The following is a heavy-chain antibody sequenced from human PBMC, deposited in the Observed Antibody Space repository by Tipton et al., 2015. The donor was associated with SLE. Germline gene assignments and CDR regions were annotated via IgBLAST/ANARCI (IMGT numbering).Heavy chain of an antibody. J-gene: IGHJ4*02. CDR2: INHSGST. CDR1: GGSFSGYY. V-gene: IGHV4-34*01. D-gene: IGHD3-10*01. Sequence: LRLSCAVYGGSFSGYYLSWIRQPPGKGLEWIGEINHSGSTNYNPSLKSRVTISVDTSKNQFSLKLSSVTAADTAVYYYARGRGLDLHWGQGTLVHGSS. CDR3: ARGRGLDLH.